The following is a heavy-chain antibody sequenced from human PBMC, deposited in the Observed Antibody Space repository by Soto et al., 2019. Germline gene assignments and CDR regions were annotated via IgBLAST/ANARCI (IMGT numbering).Heavy chain of an antibody. V-gene: IGHV3-33*01. CDR1: GFTFSSYG. CDR2: IWYGGSNK. J-gene: IGHJ4*02. Sequence: GGSLRLSCAASGFTFSSYGMHWVRQAPGKGLEWVAVIWYGGSNKYYADSVKGRFTISRDNSKNTLYLQMNSLRAEDTAVYYCAREYSSSSYLNYFDYWGQGTLVTVSS. D-gene: IGHD6-6*01. CDR3: AREYSSSSYLNYFDY.